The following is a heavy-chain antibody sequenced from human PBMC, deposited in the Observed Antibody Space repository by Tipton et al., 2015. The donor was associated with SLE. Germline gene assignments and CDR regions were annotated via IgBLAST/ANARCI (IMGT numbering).Heavy chain of an antibody. CDR3: ARDFSVEGDYFDY. CDR1: GFTFSHYW. D-gene: IGHD4-23*01. V-gene: IGHV3-7*03. Sequence: SLRLSCVASGFTFSHYWMSWVRQAPGKGLEWVANINQNGGEKYYVDSVKGRFTISRDNAKNSLFLQMNSLRAEDMAVYYCARDFSVEGDYFDYWGQGTLVTVSS. CDR2: INQNGGEK. J-gene: IGHJ4*02.